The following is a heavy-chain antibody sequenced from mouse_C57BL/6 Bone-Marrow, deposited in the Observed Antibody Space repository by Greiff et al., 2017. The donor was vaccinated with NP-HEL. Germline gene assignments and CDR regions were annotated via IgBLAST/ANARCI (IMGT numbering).Heavy chain of an antibody. Sequence: VQLQESGAELVKPGASVKLSCKASGYTFTEYTIHWVKQRSGQGLEWIGWFYPGSGSIKYNEKFKDKATLTADKSSSTVYMELSRLTSEDSAVYFCARHEAHYYGSSSWYFDVWGTGTTVTVSS. CDR2: FYPGSGSI. J-gene: IGHJ1*03. V-gene: IGHV1-62-2*01. D-gene: IGHD1-1*01. CDR3: ARHEAHYYGSSSWYFDV. CDR1: GYTFTEYT.